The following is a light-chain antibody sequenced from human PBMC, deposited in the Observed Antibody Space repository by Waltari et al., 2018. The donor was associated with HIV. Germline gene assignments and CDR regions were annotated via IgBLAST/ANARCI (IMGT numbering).Light chain of an antibody. CDR2: KNI. CDR3: QSAGGSGSYVV. V-gene: IGLV3-25*03. CDR1: ALPKPY. Sequence: SYELTQPPSVSVSPGQTARITCSGDALPKPYAYWYQQKPGQAPFLVIYKNIERPSGIPARFSGSRSGTTVTLTISGVQAEDEADYHCQSAGGSGSYVVFGGGTKLTVL. J-gene: IGLJ2*01.